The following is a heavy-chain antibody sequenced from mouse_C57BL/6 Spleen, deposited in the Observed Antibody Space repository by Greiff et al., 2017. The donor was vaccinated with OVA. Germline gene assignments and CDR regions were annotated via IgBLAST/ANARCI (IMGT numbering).Heavy chain of an antibody. CDR1: GYTFTSYW. J-gene: IGHJ2*01. Sequence: QVQLQQPGAELVRPGSSVKLSCKASGYTFTSYWMDWVKQRPGQGLEWIGNIYPSDSETHYNQKFKDKATLTVDKSSSTAYMQLSSLTSEDSAVYYCARGLLYGGNYFDYWGQGTTLTVSS. V-gene: IGHV1-61*01. D-gene: IGHD2-12*01. CDR2: IYPSDSET. CDR3: ARGLLYGGNYFDY.